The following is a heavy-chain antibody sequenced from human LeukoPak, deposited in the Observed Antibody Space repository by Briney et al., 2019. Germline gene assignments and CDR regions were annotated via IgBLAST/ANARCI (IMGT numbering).Heavy chain of an antibody. Sequence: ASVKVSCKASGYTFTSYAMNWVRQAPGQGLEWMGWINPNSGGTNYAQKFQGRVTMTRDTSISTAYMELSRLRSDDTAVYYCARDHARGKWFGGLRRGAFDIWGQGTMVTVSS. D-gene: IGHD3-10*01. CDR2: INPNSGGT. V-gene: IGHV1-2*02. CDR3: ARDHARGKWFGGLRRGAFDI. CDR1: GYTFTSYA. J-gene: IGHJ3*02.